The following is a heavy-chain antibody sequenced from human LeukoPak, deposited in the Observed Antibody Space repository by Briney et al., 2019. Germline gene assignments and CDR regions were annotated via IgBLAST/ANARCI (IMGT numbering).Heavy chain of an antibody. CDR2: IYYSGST. D-gene: IGHD3-22*01. V-gene: IGHV4-59*01. Sequence: SETLSLTCTVSGGSISSYYWSWIRQPPGKGLEWIGYIYYSGSTNYNPSLKGRVTISVDTSKNQLSLKLSSVTAADTAVYYCARAKEYYYDSSGYYLLPNWFDPWGQGTLVTVSS. CDR1: GGSISSYY. CDR3: ARAKEYYYDSSGYYLLPNWFDP. J-gene: IGHJ5*02.